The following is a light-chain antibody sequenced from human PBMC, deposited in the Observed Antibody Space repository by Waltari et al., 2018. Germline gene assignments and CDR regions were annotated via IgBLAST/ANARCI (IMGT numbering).Light chain of an antibody. CDR2: WAS. CDR1: QSVLYSSNNKNY. J-gene: IGKJ3*01. CDR3: QEYYTQTFS. V-gene: IGKV4-1*01. Sequence: DIVMTQSPDSLAASLGERATINCKSSQSVLYSSNNKNYLAWYQQKPGQPPKLLIYWASSRESGVPDRFSGSGSGTDFTLTISSLQAEDVAVYYCQEYYTQTFSFGPGTKVDIK.